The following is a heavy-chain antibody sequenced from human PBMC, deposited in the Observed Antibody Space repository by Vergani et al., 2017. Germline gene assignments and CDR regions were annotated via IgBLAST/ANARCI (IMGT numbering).Heavy chain of an antibody. Sequence: EVQLVESGGGLVKPGGSLRLSCAASGFTFSSYSMNWVRQAPGKGLEWVSSISSSSSYTNYADSVKGRFTISRDNAKNSLYLQMNSLRAEDTAVYYCARVPTMIVVVITPLGYFDLWGRGTLVTVSS. CDR3: ARVPTMIVVVITPLGYFDL. V-gene: IGHV3-21*04. CDR2: ISSSSSYT. D-gene: IGHD3-22*01. CDR1: GFTFSSYS. J-gene: IGHJ2*01.